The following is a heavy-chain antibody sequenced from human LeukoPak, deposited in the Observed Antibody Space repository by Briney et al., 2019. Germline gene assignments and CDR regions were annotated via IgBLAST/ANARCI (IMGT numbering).Heavy chain of an antibody. Sequence: SETLSLTCRVSGDSINTSYWSWIRQPPGQALEWIGYINNIGSTNYNPSLKSRVTMSVDTSEKQFSLQLTSVTAADTALYYCARLAEYTTGWYRSYHFAPWGQGTLVTVSS. CDR3: ARLAEYTTGWYRSYHFAP. CDR1: GDSINTSY. D-gene: IGHD6-19*01. CDR2: INNIGST. V-gene: IGHV4-4*09. J-gene: IGHJ5*02.